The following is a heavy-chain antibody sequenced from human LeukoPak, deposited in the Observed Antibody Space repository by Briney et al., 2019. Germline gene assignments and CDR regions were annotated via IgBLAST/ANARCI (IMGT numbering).Heavy chain of an antibody. Sequence: PGGSLRLSCAASGFAFSSYGMHWVRQAPGKGLEWVSSISSSSSYIYYADSVKGRFTISRDNAKNSLYLQMNSLRAEDTAVYYCAKWLVRDYWGQGTLVTVSS. CDR3: AKWLVRDY. CDR1: GFAFSSYG. J-gene: IGHJ4*02. V-gene: IGHV3-21*01. D-gene: IGHD6-19*01. CDR2: ISSSSSYI.